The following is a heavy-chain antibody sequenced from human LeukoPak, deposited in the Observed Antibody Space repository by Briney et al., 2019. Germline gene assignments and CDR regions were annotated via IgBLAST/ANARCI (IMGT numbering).Heavy chain of an antibody. CDR3: ARTLYSGSWYLSGNYYYYMDV. Sequence: SETLSLTCAVYGGSFSGYYWGWIRQPPGKGLEWIGSTYHSGSTYYNPSLKSRVSISVDTSKNQFSLKLSSVTAADTAVYYCARTLYSGSWYLSGNYYYYMDVWGKGTTVTISS. D-gene: IGHD6-13*01. V-gene: IGHV4-38-2*01. CDR2: TYHSGST. CDR1: GGSFSGYY. J-gene: IGHJ6*03.